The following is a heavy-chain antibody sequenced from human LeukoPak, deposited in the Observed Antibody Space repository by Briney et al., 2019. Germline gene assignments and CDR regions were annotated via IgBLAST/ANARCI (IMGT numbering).Heavy chain of an antibody. D-gene: IGHD6-6*01. CDR1: GGSISSGGYY. J-gene: IGHJ6*02. Sequence: PSQTLSLTCTVSGGSISSGGYYWSWIRQHPGKGLEWIGYIYYSGSTYYNPSLKSRVTISVDTSKNQFSLKLSSVTAADTAVYYCARVRHSYYCGMDVWGQGTTVTVSS. CDR2: IYYSGST. CDR3: ARVRHSYYCGMDV. V-gene: IGHV4-31*03.